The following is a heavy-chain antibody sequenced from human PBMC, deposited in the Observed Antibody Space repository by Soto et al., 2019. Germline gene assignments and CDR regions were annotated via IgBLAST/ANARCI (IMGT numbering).Heavy chain of an antibody. D-gene: IGHD2-2*01. CDR2: ISARGGST. J-gene: IGHJ6*02. CDR1: GFTFSSYT. V-gene: IGHV3-23*01. Sequence: EVQLLESGGGLGQGGGSLRLSCAASGFTFSSYTMNWVRQAPGKGLEWVSLISARGGSTYYADSVKGRFTISRDNSKNTLYLQMKSLRAEDTGVYYCARDPPNDKTQLDYGMDVWGQGTAVTVSS. CDR3: ARDPPNDKTQLDYGMDV.